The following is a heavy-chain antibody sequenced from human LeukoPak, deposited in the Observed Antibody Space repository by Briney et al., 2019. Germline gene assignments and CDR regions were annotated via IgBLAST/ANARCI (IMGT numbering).Heavy chain of an antibody. CDR1: GGSFSRYY. V-gene: IGHV4-59*01. Sequence: SETPSLTCTVSGGSFSRYYWSWIRQPPGKGLEWIGYISDSGSTNYNPSLNSRVTISVDTSKNQFSLELSSVTAADTAVYYCARWSYLTVTTVVAFDIWGQGTMVTVSS. D-gene: IGHD4-17*01. CDR3: ARWSYLTVTTVVAFDI. CDR2: ISDSGST. J-gene: IGHJ3*02.